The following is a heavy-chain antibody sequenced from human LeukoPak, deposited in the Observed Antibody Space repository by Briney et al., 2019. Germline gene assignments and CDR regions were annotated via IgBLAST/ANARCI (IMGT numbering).Heavy chain of an antibody. V-gene: IGHV4-39*07. CDR2: IYYSGST. CDR3: AREVGANDY. CDR1: GGSISSSSYY. J-gene: IGHJ4*02. D-gene: IGHD1-26*01. Sequence: SETLSLTCTVSGGSISSSSYYWGWIRQPPGKGLEWIGSIYYSGSTYYNPSLKSRVTMSVDTSKNQFSLKLSSVTAADTAVYYCAREVGANDYWGQGTLVTVSS.